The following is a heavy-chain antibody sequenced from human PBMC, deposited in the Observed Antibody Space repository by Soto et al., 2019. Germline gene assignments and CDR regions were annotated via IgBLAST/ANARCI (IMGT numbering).Heavy chain of an antibody. CDR3: AKAYQTTLEWLFAWDAEYGMDV. J-gene: IGHJ6*02. Sequence: ASVKVSCKASGYTFTSYYMHWVRQAPGQGLEWMGIINPSGGSTSYAQKFQGRVTMTRDTSTSTVYMELSSLRSEDTAVYYCAKAYQTTLEWLFAWDAEYGMDVWTQGTTVPVSS. D-gene: IGHD3-3*01. CDR2: INPSGGST. V-gene: IGHV1-46*01. CDR1: GYTFTSYY.